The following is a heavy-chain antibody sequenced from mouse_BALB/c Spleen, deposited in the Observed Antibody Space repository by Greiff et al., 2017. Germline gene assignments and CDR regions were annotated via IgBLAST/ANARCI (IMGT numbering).Heavy chain of an antibody. CDR3: ARGFWDYHAMDY. CDR1: GYTFTSDT. J-gene: IGHJ4*01. V-gene: IGHV1-4*02. Sequence: QVQLQQSAAELARPGASVKMSCKASGYTFTSDTMHWVKQRPGQGLEWIGYINPSSGYTEYNQKFKDKTTLTADKSSSTAYMQLSSLTSEDSAVYYCARGFWDYHAMDYWGQGTSVTVSS. CDR2: INPSSGYT.